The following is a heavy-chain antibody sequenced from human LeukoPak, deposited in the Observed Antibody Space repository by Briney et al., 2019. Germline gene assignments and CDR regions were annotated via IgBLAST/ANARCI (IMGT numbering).Heavy chain of an antibody. J-gene: IGHJ3*02. CDR2: IKQDGSEK. D-gene: IGHD6-19*01. CDR1: GFTFSSYW. CDR3: ARTYSSGWPRAFDI. V-gene: IGHV3-7*01. Sequence: GGSLRLSCAASGFTFSSYWMSWVRQAPGKGLEWVANIKQDGSEKYYVDSVKGRFTISRDNAKNSLYLQVSSRRAEDTAVYYCARTYSSGWPRAFDIWGQGTMVTVSS.